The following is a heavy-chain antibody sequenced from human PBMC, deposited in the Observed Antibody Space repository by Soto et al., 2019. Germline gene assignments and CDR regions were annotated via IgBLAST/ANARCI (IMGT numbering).Heavy chain of an antibody. Sequence: KPSETLSLTCTVSGGSISRGGYYWSWIRHHPGKALEWIGYIYHSGTTYYNPSLKSRVTISVDTSKNQFSLKLSSVTAADTAVYYCARGNNWDSSGYYFDNWGQGTLVTVSS. CDR1: GGSISRGGYY. CDR2: IYHSGTT. D-gene: IGHD3-22*01. J-gene: IGHJ4*02. V-gene: IGHV4-31*03. CDR3: ARGNNWDSSGYYFDN.